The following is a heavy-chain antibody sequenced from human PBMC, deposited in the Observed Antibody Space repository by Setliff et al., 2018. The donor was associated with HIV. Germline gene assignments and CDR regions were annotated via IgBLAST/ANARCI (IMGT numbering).Heavy chain of an antibody. J-gene: IGHJ4*02. CDR2: MYYGGST. CDR1: GGSISGSSYY. CDR3: ARGLYYDSKSLDY. D-gene: IGHD3-22*01. Sequence: SETLSLTCTVSGGSISGSSYYWGWIRQSPGKGLEWIGSMYYGGSTFYNPSLKSRVTISEDTSKNQVSLKLSSMTAADTAIYYCARGLYYDSKSLDYWGQGTLVTVSS. V-gene: IGHV4-39*07.